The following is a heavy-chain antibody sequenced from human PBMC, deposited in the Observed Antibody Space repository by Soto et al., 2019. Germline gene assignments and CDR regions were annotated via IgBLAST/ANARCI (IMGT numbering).Heavy chain of an antibody. CDR2: INPNSGGT. V-gene: IGHV1-2*04. CDR1: GYTFTRYY. J-gene: IGHJ6*02. D-gene: IGHD6-6*01. CDR3: ARFPRDAYADYYYGMDV. Sequence: GASVKVSCKASGYTFTRYYMHWVRQAPGQALEWMGWINPNSGGTNYAQKFQGWVTMTRDTSISTAYMELSRLRSDDTAVYYCARFPRDAYADYYYGMDVWGQGTTVTVSS.